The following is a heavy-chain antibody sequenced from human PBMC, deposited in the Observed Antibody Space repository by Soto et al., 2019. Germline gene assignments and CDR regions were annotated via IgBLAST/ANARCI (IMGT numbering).Heavy chain of an antibody. J-gene: IGHJ4*02. D-gene: IGHD3-22*01. CDR3: ARDMGYYYDSSGYHFDY. CDR1: GFTFSSYS. V-gene: IGHV3-21*01. Sequence: GESLKISCAASGFTFSSYSMNWVRQAPGKGLEWVSSISSSSSYIYYADSVKGRFTISRDNAKNSLYLQMNSLRAEDTAVYYCARDMGYYYDSSGYHFDYWGQGTLVTVSS. CDR2: ISSSSSYI.